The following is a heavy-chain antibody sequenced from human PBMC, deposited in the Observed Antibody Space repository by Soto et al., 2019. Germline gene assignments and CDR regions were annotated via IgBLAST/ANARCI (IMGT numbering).Heavy chain of an antibody. CDR1: GFTFDDYA. CDR3: AKGRYRYSGSFYFDY. V-gene: IGHV3-9*01. D-gene: IGHD1-26*01. Sequence: GGSLRLSCAASGFTFDDYAMHWVRQAPGKGLEWVSGISWNSGSIGYADSVKGRFTISRDNAKNSLYLQMNSLRAEDTALYYCAKGRYRYSGSFYFDYWGQGTLVTVSS. CDR2: ISWNSGSI. J-gene: IGHJ4*02.